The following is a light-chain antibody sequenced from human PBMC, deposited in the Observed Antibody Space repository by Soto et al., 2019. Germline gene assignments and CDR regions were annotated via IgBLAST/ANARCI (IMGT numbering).Light chain of an antibody. CDR2: EAS. CDR1: QSINGRY. CDR3: QQYATSPQT. V-gene: IGKV3-20*01. Sequence: ETVLTKSLGSLSLSPGEGATLSCTASQSINGRYLAWYQQRPGQAPRLLIYEASSRATGIPDRFSGSGSGTDFTLTISRLEPEDFAVYYCQQYATSPQTFGQGTKGDIK. J-gene: IGKJ1*01.